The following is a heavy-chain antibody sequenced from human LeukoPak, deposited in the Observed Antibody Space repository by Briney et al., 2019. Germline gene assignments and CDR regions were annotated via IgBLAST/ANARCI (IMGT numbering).Heavy chain of an antibody. D-gene: IGHD1-26*01. V-gene: IGHV3-23*01. CDR2: ISGSGGST. J-gene: IGHJ4*02. CDR3: ANWELGAFDY. Sequence: PGRSLRLSCAASGFTFISYAMSWASQAPGKGMEWVSAISGSGGSTYYADSVKGRFTISRDNSKNTLYLQMNSLRAEDTAVYYCANWELGAFDYWGQGALVTVSS. CDR1: GFTFISYA.